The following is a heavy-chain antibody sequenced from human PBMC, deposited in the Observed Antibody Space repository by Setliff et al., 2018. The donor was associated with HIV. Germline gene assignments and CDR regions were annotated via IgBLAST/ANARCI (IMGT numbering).Heavy chain of an antibody. CDR2: VHTDGRTT. J-gene: IGHJ4*01. Sequence: GGSLRLSCAASGFTFSNSWMHWVRQAPGKGLVWVSRVHTDGRTTMYADSVKGRFTISRDNAKNTLYLQMNSLRAEDTAVYYCAKVGREYNGYDLTFDSWGQGTLVTVSS. CDR3: AKVGREYNGYDLTFDS. D-gene: IGHD5-12*01. CDR1: GFTFSNSW. V-gene: IGHV3-74*03.